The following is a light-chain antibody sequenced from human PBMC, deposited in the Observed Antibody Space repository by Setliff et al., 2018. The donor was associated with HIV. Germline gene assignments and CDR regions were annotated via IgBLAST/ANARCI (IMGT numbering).Light chain of an antibody. J-gene: IGLJ1*01. Sequence: QSVLTQPASVSGSPGQSITISCTGTSSDVGSYNLVSWYQQHPGKAPKLMIYEVSKRPSGVSNRFSGSKSGNTASLTISGLQAEDEADYYCCSYAGSSTLVFGIGTKVTVL. CDR1: SSDVGSYNL. CDR3: CSYAGSSTLV. V-gene: IGLV2-23*02. CDR2: EVS.